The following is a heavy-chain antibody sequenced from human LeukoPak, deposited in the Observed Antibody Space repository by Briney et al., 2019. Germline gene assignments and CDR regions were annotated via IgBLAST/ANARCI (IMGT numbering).Heavy chain of an antibody. CDR2: ISSSGSTI. D-gene: IGHD4-17*01. CDR3: ARDRDYALSRYYYGMDV. CDR1: GFTFSDYY. Sequence: PGGSLRLSCAASGFTFSDYYMSWIRQAPGKGLEWVSYISSSGSTICYADSVKGRFTISRDNAKNSLYLQMNSLRAEDTAVYYCARDRDYALSRYYYGMDVWGQGTTVTVSS. V-gene: IGHV3-11*01. J-gene: IGHJ6*02.